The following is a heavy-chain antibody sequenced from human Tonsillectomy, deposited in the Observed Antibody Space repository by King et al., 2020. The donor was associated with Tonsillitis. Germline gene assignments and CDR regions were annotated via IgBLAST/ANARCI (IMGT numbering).Heavy chain of an antibody. CDR3: ARYPRVAAAGNGLAFDI. CDR1: GFTFSTFW. D-gene: IGHD6-13*01. J-gene: IGHJ3*02. CDR2: TDQDGSEK. Sequence: QLVQSGGGLVQPGGSLRLSCAASGFTFSTFWMSWVRQAPGKGLEWVANTDQDGSEKNEVDSVKGRFTLSRDNAKNSLYLQMNSLRADDTAVYYCARYPRVAAAGNGLAFDIWGQGTMVTVSS. V-gene: IGHV3-7*03.